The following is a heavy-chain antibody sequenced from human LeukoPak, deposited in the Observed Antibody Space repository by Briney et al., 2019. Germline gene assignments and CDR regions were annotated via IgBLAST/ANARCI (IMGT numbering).Heavy chain of an antibody. J-gene: IGHJ4*02. Sequence: SETLSLTCTVSGGSISSYYGSWIRQPPGKGLEWIGYIYYSGSTNYNPSLKSRVTISVDTSKNQFSLKLSSVTAADTAVYYCASGGRGHSIAARPHYFDYWGQGTLVTVSS. CDR3: ASGGRGHSIAARPHYFDY. CDR2: IYYSGST. D-gene: IGHD6-6*01. V-gene: IGHV4-59*01. CDR1: GGSISSYY.